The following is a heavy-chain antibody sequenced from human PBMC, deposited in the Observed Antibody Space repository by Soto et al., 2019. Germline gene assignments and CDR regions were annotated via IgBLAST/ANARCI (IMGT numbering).Heavy chain of an antibody. CDR1: GFTFSSHA. CDR3: ARDLWWYLH. J-gene: IGHJ4*02. D-gene: IGHD2-15*01. V-gene: IGHV3-23*01. Sequence: EVQLLESGGGLVQPGGALRLSCAASGFTFSSHAMSWVRQAPGKGLEWISSISAGSEGAYYADSVKGRFTISGDNSNNTLYLQMNSLGAEDTAVYYCARDLWWYLHWGQGTLVTVSS. CDR2: ISAGSEGA.